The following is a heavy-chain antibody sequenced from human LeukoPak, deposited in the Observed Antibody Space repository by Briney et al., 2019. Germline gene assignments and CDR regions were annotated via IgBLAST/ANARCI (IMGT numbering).Heavy chain of an antibody. CDR3: AKATCSGASCFSNSRDAFDI. D-gene: IGHD2-15*01. CDR2: IWYDGSNK. Sequence: GGSLRLSXAASGIIFSDFGMHWVRQAPGKGLEWIAIIWYDGSNKYYADSVKGRFTISRDNSQNTMYLQMNSLRVEDTAVYYCAKATCSGASCFSNSRDAFDIWGQGTMVTVSS. J-gene: IGHJ3*02. V-gene: IGHV3-33*06. CDR1: GIIFSDFG.